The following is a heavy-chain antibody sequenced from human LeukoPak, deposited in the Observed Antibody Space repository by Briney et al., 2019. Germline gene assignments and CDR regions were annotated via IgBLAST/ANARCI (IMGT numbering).Heavy chain of an antibody. Sequence: GGSLRLSYAASGFTFSDHYMDWVRQAPGKGLEWVGRTRNKANSYTTEYAASVKGRFTISRDDSKNSLYLQMNSLKTEDTAVYYCARAAYNYYYYMDVWGKGTTVTVSS. CDR3: ARAAYNYYYYMDV. CDR2: TRNKANSYTT. V-gene: IGHV3-72*01. CDR1: GFTFSDHY. J-gene: IGHJ6*03.